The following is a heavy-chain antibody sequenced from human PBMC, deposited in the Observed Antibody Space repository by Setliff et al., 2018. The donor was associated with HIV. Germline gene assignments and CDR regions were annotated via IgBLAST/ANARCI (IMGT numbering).Heavy chain of an antibody. J-gene: IGHJ6*02. V-gene: IGHV1-2*02. D-gene: IGHD2-2*01. CDR2: VNPNSGDA. CDR1: GYTFTGHS. CDR3: ARNFGLSPSGKYQYYYGMDI. Sequence: ASVKVSCKASGYTFTGHSLHWVRQAPGQGLEWLGWVNPNSGDAIYAQNFQGRVTMTRDTSINAAYMELRGLRPDDTAVYYCARNFGLSPSGKYQYYYGMDIWGQGTTVTVSS.